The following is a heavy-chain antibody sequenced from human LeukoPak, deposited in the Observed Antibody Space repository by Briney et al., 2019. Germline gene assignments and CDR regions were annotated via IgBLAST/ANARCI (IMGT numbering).Heavy chain of an antibody. CDR2: ISGSGGST. J-gene: IGHJ6*02. Sequence: GSLRLSCAASGFTFSSYAMSWVRQAPGKGLEWVSAISGSGGSTYYADSVKGRFTISRDNSKNTLYLKMNSLRAEDTAVYYCAKDLCSRTSCSNEDYYYYRMDVWGQGTTVTVSS. CDR3: AKDLCSRTSCSNEDYYYYRMDV. CDR1: GFTFSSYA. D-gene: IGHD2-2*01. V-gene: IGHV3-23*01.